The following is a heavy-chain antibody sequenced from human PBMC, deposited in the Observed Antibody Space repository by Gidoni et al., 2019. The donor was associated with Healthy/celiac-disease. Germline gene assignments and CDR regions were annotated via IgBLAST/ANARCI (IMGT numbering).Heavy chain of an antibody. CDR1: GSTFTGYY. Sequence: QVQLVQSGAEVKKPGPSVKVSCKASGSTFTGYYMHWVRQAPGQGLEWMGWINPNSGGTNYAKKFQGWVTMTRDTSISKDYMELSRLRSDDTAVYYCARERGDSSGYYYYYYGMDVWGQGTTVTVSS. D-gene: IGHD3-22*01. CDR2: INPNSGGT. V-gene: IGHV1-2*04. CDR3: ARERGDSSGYYYYYYGMDV. J-gene: IGHJ6*02.